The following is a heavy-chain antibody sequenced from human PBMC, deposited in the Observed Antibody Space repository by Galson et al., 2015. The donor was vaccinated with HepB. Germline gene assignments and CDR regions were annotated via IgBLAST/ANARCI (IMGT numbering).Heavy chain of an antibody. D-gene: IGHD3-10*01. J-gene: IGHJ6*02. CDR1: GFTFRKAW. CDR3: TPYYYGSGSPVGMDV. CDR2: IKSIPDGGTL. Sequence: SLRLSCAASGFTFRKAWMSWVRQAPGKGLEWVGRIKSIPDGGTLHYVAPVKGRFNISRDDSKNTLYLQMDSLKTEDTAVYYCTPYYYGSGSPVGMDVWGQGTTVTVSS. V-gene: IGHV3-15*01.